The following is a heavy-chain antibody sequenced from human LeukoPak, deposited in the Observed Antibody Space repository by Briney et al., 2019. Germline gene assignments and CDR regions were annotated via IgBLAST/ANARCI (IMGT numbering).Heavy chain of an antibody. CDR1: GFTFSNYG. Sequence: GGSLRLSCAASGFTFSNYGMHWVRQAPGKGLEWVALIWYDGSNKYYADSVKGRLTIPRDNSKNTLYLQMNSLRAEDTAVYYCAREGPRGNSQFDYWGQGTLVTVSS. CDR2: IWYDGSNK. V-gene: IGHV3-33*01. D-gene: IGHD2/OR15-2a*01. CDR3: AREGPRGNSQFDY. J-gene: IGHJ4*02.